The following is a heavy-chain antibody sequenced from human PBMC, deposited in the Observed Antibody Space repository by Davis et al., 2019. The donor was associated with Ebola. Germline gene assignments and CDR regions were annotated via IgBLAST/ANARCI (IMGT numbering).Heavy chain of an antibody. J-gene: IGHJ3*02. Sequence: SETLSLTCTVSGGSITSSYWSWIRQPPGKGLEWIGYIYYSGSTNYNPSLKSRVTISVDTSKNQFSLKLSSVTAADTAVYYCARDLGGSGYYDAFDIWGQGTMVIVSS. CDR2: IYYSGST. D-gene: IGHD3-22*01. CDR3: ARDLGGSGYYDAFDI. V-gene: IGHV4-59*01. CDR1: GGSITSSY.